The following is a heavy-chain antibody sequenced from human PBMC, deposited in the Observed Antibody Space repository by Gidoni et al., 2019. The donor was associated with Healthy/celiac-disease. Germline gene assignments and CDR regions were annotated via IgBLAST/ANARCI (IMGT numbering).Heavy chain of an antibody. CDR2: IIPILGIA. CDR3: AREATLYGFDY. D-gene: IGHD3-16*02. V-gene: IGHV1-69*08. J-gene: IGHJ4*02. Sequence: QVQLVQSGAEVKKPGSSVKVSCKASGGTFSSYTISWVRQAPGQGLEWMGRIIPILGIANYAQKFQGRVTITADKSTSTAYMELSSLRSEDTAVYYCAREATLYGFDYWGQGTLVTVSS. CDR1: GGTFSSYT.